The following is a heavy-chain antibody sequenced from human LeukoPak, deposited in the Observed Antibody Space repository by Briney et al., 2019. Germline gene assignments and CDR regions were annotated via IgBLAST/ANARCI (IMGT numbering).Heavy chain of an antibody. D-gene: IGHD2/OR15-2a*01. CDR1: GFTFSSYG. V-gene: IGHV3-30*18. CDR2: ISYDGSNK. J-gene: IGHJ4*02. Sequence: PGGSLRLSCAASGFTFSSYGMHWVRQAPGKGLEWVAVISYDGSNKYYADSVKGRFTISRDNSKNALYLQMNSLRAEDTAVYYCAKDLSLGLDYWGQGTLVTVSS. CDR3: AKDLSLGLDY.